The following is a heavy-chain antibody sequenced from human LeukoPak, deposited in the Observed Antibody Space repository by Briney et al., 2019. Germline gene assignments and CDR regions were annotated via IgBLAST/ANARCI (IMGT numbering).Heavy chain of an antibody. CDR2: ISYDGTKT. D-gene: IGHD5-24*01. J-gene: IGHJ4*02. V-gene: IGHV3-30-3*01. CDR3: ARDRQRWLPQLIEH. CDR1: GFTFSSYA. Sequence: PGGSLRLSCAASGFTFSSYAMHWVRQAPGKGLDGVAIISYDGTKTHHADSVKGRFTISRDNSKNTLYLQMNSLRPEDTALYYCARDRQRWLPQLIEHWGLGTLVTVSS.